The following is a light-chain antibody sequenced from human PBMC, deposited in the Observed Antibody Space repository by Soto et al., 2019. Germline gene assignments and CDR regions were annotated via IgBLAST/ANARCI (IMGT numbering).Light chain of an antibody. V-gene: IGKV3-11*01. CDR1: QSISSN. J-gene: IGKJ2*01. CDR3: QQRSNWPPVYT. Sequence: EIVMTQSPATLSVSPGERASLSCRASQSISSNLAWYQQKPGQAPRLLIYAASTRATGIPARFSGSGSGTDFTLTISSLEPEDFAVYYCQQRSNWPPVYTFGQGTK. CDR2: AAS.